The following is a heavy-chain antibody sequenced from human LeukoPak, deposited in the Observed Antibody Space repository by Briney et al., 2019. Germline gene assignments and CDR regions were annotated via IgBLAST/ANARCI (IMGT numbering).Heavy chain of an antibody. CDR3: ARVFSYYGDYDY. CDR2: INAGNGNT. V-gene: IGHV1-3*01. Sequence: GASVKVSCKASGYTFTSYAMHWVRQAPGQRLEWMGWINAGNGNTKYSQKFQGRVTITRVTSASTAYMELSSLRSEDTAVYYCARVFSYYGDYDYWGQGTLVTVSS. J-gene: IGHJ4*02. D-gene: IGHD4-17*01. CDR1: GYTFTSYA.